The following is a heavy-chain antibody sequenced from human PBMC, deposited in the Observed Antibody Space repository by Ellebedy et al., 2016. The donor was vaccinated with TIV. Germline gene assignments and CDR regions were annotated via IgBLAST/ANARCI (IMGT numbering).Heavy chain of an antibody. J-gene: IGHJ4*02. CDR1: GYTFTSYY. D-gene: IGHD3-10*01. Sequence: AASVKVSCKASGYTFTSYYMHWVRQAPGQGLEWMGIINPSGCSTSYAQKFQGRVTMTRDTSISTAYMELSRLRSDDTAVYYCAREDSTNYGSGYDFWGQGTLVTVSS. V-gene: IGHV1-46*01. CDR3: AREDSTNYGSGYDF. CDR2: INPSGCST.